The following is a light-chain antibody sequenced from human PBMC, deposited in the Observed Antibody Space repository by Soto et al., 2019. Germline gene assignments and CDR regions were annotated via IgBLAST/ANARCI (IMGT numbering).Light chain of an antibody. J-gene: IGKJ2*01. CDR3: LQHNAYPFT. Sequence: DIQMTQSPSAMSASVGDRVTITCRASQGISTYLAWFQQKPGQGPKRLIYGASNLQSGVTPRFSGSGSEKEFTLTTSNLQPEDIATYYFLQHNAYPFTFAQGTKLEIK. CDR2: GAS. CDR1: QGISTY. V-gene: IGKV1-17*03.